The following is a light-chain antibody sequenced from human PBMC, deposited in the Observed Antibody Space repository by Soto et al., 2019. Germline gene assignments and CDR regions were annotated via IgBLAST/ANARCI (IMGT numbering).Light chain of an antibody. CDR1: RSVSSSS. Sequence: RAPLSCSARRSVSSSSLSWYQQKPGQAPRLLIYRASTRATGIPARFSGSGSGTEFTLTISSLQSEDFAVYYCQHSAELLWTFAAGTKVDIK. CDR2: RAS. J-gene: IGKJ1*01. V-gene: IGKV3D-7*01. CDR3: QHSAELLWT.